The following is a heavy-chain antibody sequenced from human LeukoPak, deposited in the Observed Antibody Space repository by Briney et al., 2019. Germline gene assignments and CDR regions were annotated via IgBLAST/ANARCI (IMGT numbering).Heavy chain of an antibody. CDR1: GFTFSSYW. Sequence: GGSLRLSCAASGFTFSSYWMSWVRQAPGKGLEWVANIKQDGSEKYYVDSVKGRFTISRDNAKNSLYLQMSSLRAEDTAVYYCARGAGLGVPPGDAFDIWGQGTMVTVSS. CDR3: ARGAGLGVPPGDAFDI. D-gene: IGHD6-13*01. V-gene: IGHV3-7*01. CDR2: IKQDGSEK. J-gene: IGHJ3*02.